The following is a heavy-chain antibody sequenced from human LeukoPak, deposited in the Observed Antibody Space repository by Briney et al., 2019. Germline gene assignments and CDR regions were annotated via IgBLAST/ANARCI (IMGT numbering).Heavy chain of an antibody. V-gene: IGHV3-33*01. CDR2: IWYDGSKK. Sequence: GGSLRLSCAASGFTFSSYGMHWVRQAPGKGLEWVAVIWYDGSKKYYADSVKGRFTISRDNSKNTLYLQMNSLRAEDTAVYYCARESYDYVWGSYRYFDYWGQGTLVTVSS. J-gene: IGHJ4*02. CDR1: GFTFSSYG. CDR3: ARESYDYVWGSYRYFDY. D-gene: IGHD3-16*02.